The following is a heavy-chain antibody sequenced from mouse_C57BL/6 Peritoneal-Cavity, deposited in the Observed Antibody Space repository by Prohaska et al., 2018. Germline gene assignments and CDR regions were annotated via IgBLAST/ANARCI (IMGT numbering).Heavy chain of an antibody. CDR2: INSDGSAI. D-gene: IGHD2-14*01. Sequence: EVQLLETGGGLVQPGGSRGLSCEGSGFTFSGFWLSWVRQTPGKTLEWIGDINSDGSAINYAPSIKDRFTIFRDNDKSTLYLQMSNVRSEDTATYFCMRYPDRNYWYFDVWGTGTTVTVSS. CDR3: MRYPDRNYWYFDV. V-gene: IGHV11-2*01. CDR1: GFTFSGFW. J-gene: IGHJ1*03.